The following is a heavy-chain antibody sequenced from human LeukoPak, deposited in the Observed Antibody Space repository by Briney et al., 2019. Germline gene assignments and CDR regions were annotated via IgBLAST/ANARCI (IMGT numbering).Heavy chain of an antibody. CDR3: ARRRYSYGVGNWFDP. Sequence: SETLSLTCAVYGGSFSGYYWSWIRQPPGKGLEWIGEINHSGSTNYNPSLKSRVTISVDTSKNQFSLKLGSVTAADTAVYYCARRRYSYGVGNWFDPWGQGTLVTVSS. V-gene: IGHV4-34*01. CDR2: INHSGST. D-gene: IGHD5-18*01. CDR1: GGSFSGYY. J-gene: IGHJ5*02.